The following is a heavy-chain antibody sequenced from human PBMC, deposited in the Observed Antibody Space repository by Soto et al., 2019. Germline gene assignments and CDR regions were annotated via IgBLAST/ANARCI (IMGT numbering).Heavy chain of an antibody. CDR1: GFTFSSYA. J-gene: IGHJ6*02. CDR2: ISYDGSNK. V-gene: IGHV3-30-3*01. CDR3: AREGGAAAGHYYYGMDV. Sequence: LRLSCAASGFTFSSYAMHWVRQAPGKGLEWVAVISYDGSNKYYADSVKGRFTISRDNSKNTLYLQMNSLRAEDTAVYYCAREGGAAAGHYYYGMDVWGQGTTVTVSS. D-gene: IGHD6-13*01.